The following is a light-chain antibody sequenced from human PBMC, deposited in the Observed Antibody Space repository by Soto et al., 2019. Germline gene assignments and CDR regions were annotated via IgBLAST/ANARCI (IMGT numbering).Light chain of an antibody. CDR2: GTS. V-gene: IGKV3-11*01. Sequence: EIVMTQSPAILSLPPGERATLSCRASQSVPSTYFAWYQQKAGQPPRLLISGTSNRATGIPARFSGSGSGTDFTLTISSLEPEDFAVYYCQQRSNWPRGITFGQGTRLEIK. J-gene: IGKJ5*01. CDR1: QSVPSTY. CDR3: QQRSNWPRGIT.